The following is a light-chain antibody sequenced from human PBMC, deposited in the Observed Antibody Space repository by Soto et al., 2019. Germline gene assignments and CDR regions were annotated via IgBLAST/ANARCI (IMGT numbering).Light chain of an antibody. Sequence: EIVLTQSPATLSLSPGERATLSCRASQSVSSYLAWYQQKPGQDPRVLIYDASNRATGIPARFSGSGSGTDFTLTISSLEPEEFAVYYCQQRSSWPYTFGQGTKLEIK. CDR2: DAS. CDR3: QQRSSWPYT. V-gene: IGKV3-11*01. CDR1: QSVSSY. J-gene: IGKJ2*01.